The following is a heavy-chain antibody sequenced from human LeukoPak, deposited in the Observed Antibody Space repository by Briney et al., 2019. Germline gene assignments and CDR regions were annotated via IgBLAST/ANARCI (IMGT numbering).Heavy chain of an antibody. J-gene: IGHJ4*02. CDR3: ARGRNLWYFDY. CDR1: GFTVSSNY. CDR2: IYSGGST. V-gene: IGHV3-53*01. D-gene: IGHD2-21*01. Sequence: GGSLRLSCAASGFTVSSNYMSWVRQAPGKGLEWVSVIYSGGSTYYADSVKGRFTISRDNSKNTLYLQMNSLRAEDTAVYYCARGRNLWYFDYWGQGTLVTVSS.